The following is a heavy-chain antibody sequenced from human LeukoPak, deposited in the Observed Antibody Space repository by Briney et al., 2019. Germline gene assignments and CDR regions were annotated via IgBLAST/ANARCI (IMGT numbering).Heavy chain of an antibody. Sequence: GESLKISCKASGYSLTSYWIGWVRQMPGKGLEWMGIIYPGDSETRYSPSFQGQVTISADKSISTAYLQWSSLKASDTAMYYCAIAYYYDSRSQPYFDYWGQGTLVTVSS. D-gene: IGHD3-22*01. CDR3: AIAYYYDSRSQPYFDY. CDR1: GYSLTSYW. J-gene: IGHJ4*02. V-gene: IGHV5-51*01. CDR2: IYPGDSET.